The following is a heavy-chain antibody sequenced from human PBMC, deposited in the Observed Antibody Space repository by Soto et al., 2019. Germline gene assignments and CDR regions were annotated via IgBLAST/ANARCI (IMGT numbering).Heavy chain of an antibody. CDR2: IYYSGST. D-gene: IGHD3-3*01. CDR1: GGSISSYY. CDR3: ARGREWLLPYYFDY. J-gene: IGHJ4*02. Sequence: SETLSLTCTVSGGSISSYYWSWIRQPPGKGLEWIGYIYYSGSTNYNPSLKSRVTISVDTSKNQFSLKLSSVTAADTAVYYCARGREWLLPYYFDYWGQGTLVTVS. V-gene: IGHV4-59*01.